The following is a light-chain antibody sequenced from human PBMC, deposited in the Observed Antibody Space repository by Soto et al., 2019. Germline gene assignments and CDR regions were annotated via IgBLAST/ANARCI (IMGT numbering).Light chain of an antibody. CDR1: QGFRTT. V-gene: IGKV3-15*01. Sequence: EIVMTQSPVTLSASPGERAPLSCRASQGFRTTLAWYRQKPGQAPRLLIYGASTRATGIPARFSGSESGTEFTLSISSLQSEDFAVYYCQQYNNWPRTFGQGTKVEIK. CDR2: GAS. CDR3: QQYNNWPRT. J-gene: IGKJ1*01.